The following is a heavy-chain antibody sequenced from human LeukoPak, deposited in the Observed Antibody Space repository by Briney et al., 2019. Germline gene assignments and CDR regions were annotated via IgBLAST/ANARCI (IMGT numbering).Heavy chain of an antibody. CDR3: ARELSGWYDADPY. CDR2: IKEDGSRN. Sequence: GGSLRLSCAASGFTFSRYWMSWVRQAPGKGLEWVANIKEDGSRNHYVDSVKGRFTISRDNAKNSLYLQMNSLRAEDTAVYYCARELSGWYDADPYWGQGTLVTVSS. J-gene: IGHJ4*02. CDR1: GFTFSRYW. D-gene: IGHD6-19*01. V-gene: IGHV3-7*05.